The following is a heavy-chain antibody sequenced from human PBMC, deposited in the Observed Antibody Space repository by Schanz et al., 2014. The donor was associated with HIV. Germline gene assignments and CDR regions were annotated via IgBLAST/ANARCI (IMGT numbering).Heavy chain of an antibody. D-gene: IGHD3-3*01. V-gene: IGHV3-15*01. CDR2: IKSKTDGGTT. J-gene: IGHJ4*02. CDR3: TTDNYDFWSGYPHFDY. CDR1: GFTFSNAW. Sequence: EVQLVESGGGLVKPGGSLTLSCAASGFTFSNAWMSWVRQAPGKGLEWVGRIKSKTDGGTTDYAAPVRGRFTISRDDSKNTLYLQMNSLKTVDTAVYYCTTDNYDFWSGYPHFDYWGQGTLVTVSS.